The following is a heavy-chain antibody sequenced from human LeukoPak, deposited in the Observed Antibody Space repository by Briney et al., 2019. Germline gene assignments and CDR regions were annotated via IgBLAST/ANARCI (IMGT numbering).Heavy chain of an antibody. CDR1: GGSIGNYY. Sequence: SETLSLTCTASGGSIGNYYWNWIRQPAGKGLEWIGRISTSGTTNYHPSLKSRVTLSLDTSKNQFSLNLRSVTAADTAIYFCARRHPYYYGSGTYSREDWGQGTLVTVSS. CDR3: ARRHPYYYGSGTYSRED. CDR2: ISTSGTT. V-gene: IGHV4-4*07. D-gene: IGHD3-10*01. J-gene: IGHJ4*02.